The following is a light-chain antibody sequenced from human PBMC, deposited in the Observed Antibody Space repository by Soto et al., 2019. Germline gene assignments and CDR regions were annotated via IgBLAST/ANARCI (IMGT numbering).Light chain of an antibody. Sequence: QSVLTQPPSASGTPGQRVTISCSGSSSNIGSNTVNWYQQLPGTAPKLLIYSNNQRPSGVPDRFSGSKSGTSASLAISGLQSEDEADYYCAAWDDSLNGPYVFGTGTKLTLL. CDR2: SNN. V-gene: IGLV1-44*01. CDR1: SSNIGSNT. CDR3: AAWDDSLNGPYV. J-gene: IGLJ1*01.